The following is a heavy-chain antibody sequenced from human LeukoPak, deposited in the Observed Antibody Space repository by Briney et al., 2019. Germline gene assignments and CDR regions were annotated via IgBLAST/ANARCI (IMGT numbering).Heavy chain of an antibody. CDR2: ISGSGGST. CDR1: GFTFSSYA. D-gene: IGHD4-11*01. V-gene: IGHV3-23*01. J-gene: IGHJ3*02. Sequence: PGGSVRLSCAASGFTFSSYAMSWVRQAPGKGLEWVSAISGSGGSTYYADSVKGRFTISRDNSKNTLYLQMNSLRAEATAVYYCARERPIVTLYDAFDIWGQGTMVTVSS. CDR3: ARERPIVTLYDAFDI.